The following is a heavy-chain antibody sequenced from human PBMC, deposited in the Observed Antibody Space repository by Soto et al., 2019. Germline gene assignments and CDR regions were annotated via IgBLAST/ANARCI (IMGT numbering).Heavy chain of an antibody. CDR1: GFTFSNYA. CDR3: AREFAPGTPNYDY. Sequence: GGSLRLPCAASGFTFSNYAMSWVRQAPGKGLEWVSTFTRSGNTYYADSVKGRFTISRDNSKNTLYLQMDSLRAEDTAVYYCAREFAPGTPNYDYWGLGTLLTVS. V-gene: IGHV3-23*01. D-gene: IGHD3-10*01. CDR2: FTRSGNT. J-gene: IGHJ4*02.